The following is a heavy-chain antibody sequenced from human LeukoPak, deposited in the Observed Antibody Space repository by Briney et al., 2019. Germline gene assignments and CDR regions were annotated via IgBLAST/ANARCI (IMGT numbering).Heavy chain of an antibody. CDR2: IHYSGNT. CDR3: ARASSSGYYFFDY. V-gene: IGHV4-59*01. J-gene: IGHJ4*02. Sequence: SETLSLTCTVSGGSISYYYWTWIRQPPGKGLEWIGYIHYSGNTNYNPSLESRVTISVDTSKNQFSLRLTSVTAADTAVYYCARASSSGYYFFDYWGQGTLVSVSS. CDR1: GGSISYYY. D-gene: IGHD6-19*01.